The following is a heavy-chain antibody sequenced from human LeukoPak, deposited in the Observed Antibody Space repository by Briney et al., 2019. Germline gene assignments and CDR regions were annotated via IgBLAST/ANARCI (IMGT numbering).Heavy chain of an antibody. CDR1: GFTVSSNY. D-gene: IGHD6-13*01. CDR2: IYSGGST. V-gene: IGHV3-66*01. J-gene: IGHJ4*02. Sequence: GFLRLSCAASGFTVSSNYMSWVRQAPGKGLEWVSVIYSGGSTYYADSVKGRFSISRDNSKNTLYLQMNSLRDEDTAVYYCARGGLRQQLVRGDHFDDWGQGTLATVSS. CDR3: ARGGLRQQLVRGDHFDD.